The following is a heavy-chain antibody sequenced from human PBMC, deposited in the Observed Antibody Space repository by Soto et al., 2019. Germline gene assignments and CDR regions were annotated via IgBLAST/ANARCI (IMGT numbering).Heavy chain of an antibody. CDR2: IYHSGST. CDR3: AGTGYSSGNFDY. J-gene: IGHJ4*02. CDR1: GYSISSGYY. D-gene: IGHD6-19*01. V-gene: IGHV4-38-2*01. Sequence: SETLSLTCAVSGYSISSGYYWGWIRQPPGKGLEWIGSIYHSGSTYYNPSLKSRVTISVDTSKNQFSLKLSSVTAADTAVYYCAGTGYSSGNFDYWGQGTLVTV.